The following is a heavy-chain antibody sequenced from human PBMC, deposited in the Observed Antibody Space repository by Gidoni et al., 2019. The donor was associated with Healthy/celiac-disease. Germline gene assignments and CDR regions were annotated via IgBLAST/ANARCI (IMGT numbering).Heavy chain of an antibody. CDR2: IRSSSSYI. D-gene: IGHD3-22*01. CDR3: AREWAYYDSSGSVPKVRLQSAFDI. V-gene: IGHV3-21*01. Sequence: EVQRVESEGGLVKPGGSLGLSCAASGYPYSSSPLNRVRQDPGKGLEWVSSIRSSSSYIYYADSVQGLFTISRGNANNSLYLQMNSLRAEDRAVCYCAREWAYYDSSGSVPKVRLQSAFDIWGQGTMVTVSS. CDR1: GYPYSSSP. J-gene: IGHJ3*02.